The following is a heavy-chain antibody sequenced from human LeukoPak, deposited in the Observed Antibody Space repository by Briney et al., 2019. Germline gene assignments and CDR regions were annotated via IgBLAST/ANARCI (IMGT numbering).Heavy chain of an antibody. V-gene: IGHV3-33*01. J-gene: IGHJ5*02. Sequence: PGGSLRLSCAASGFTFSSYGMHWVRQAPGKGLEWVAVICYDGSNKYYADSVKGRFTISRDNSKNTLYLQMNSLRAEDTAVYYCARDIVELWFGERYNWFDPWGQGTLVTVSS. D-gene: IGHD3-10*01. CDR1: GFTFSSYG. CDR3: ARDIVELWFGERYNWFDP. CDR2: ICYDGSNK.